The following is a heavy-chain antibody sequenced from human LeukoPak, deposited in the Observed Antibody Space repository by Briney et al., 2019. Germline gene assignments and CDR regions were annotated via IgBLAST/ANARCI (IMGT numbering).Heavy chain of an antibody. V-gene: IGHV3-66*01. J-gene: IGHJ6*02. Sequence: GGSLRLSCAASGFTVSSNYMSWVRQAPGRGLEWVSVIYSGGSTYYADSVKGRFTISRDNSKNTLYLQMNSLRAEDTAVYYCARDTAMAGGYYYYGMDVWGQGTTVTVSS. CDR1: GFTVSSNY. D-gene: IGHD5-18*01. CDR3: ARDTAMAGGYYYYGMDV. CDR2: IYSGGST.